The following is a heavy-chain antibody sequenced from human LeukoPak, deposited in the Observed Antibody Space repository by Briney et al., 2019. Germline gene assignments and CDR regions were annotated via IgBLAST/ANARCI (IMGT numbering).Heavy chain of an antibody. CDR1: GFTFSSYW. CDR2: IKPDGSAN. CDR3: ARTFEAAGRRHFDY. J-gene: IGHJ4*02. D-gene: IGHD6-13*01. Sequence: GGSLRLSCAASGFTFSSYWMSWVRQAPGKGLEWVANIKPDGSANYYVDSVKGRFTISRDSAKNSLYLHMNSLRAEDTAVYYCARTFEAAGRRHFDYWGQGTLVTVSS. V-gene: IGHV3-7*01.